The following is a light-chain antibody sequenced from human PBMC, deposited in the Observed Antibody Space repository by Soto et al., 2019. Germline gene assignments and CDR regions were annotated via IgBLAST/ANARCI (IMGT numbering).Light chain of an antibody. J-gene: IGKJ1*01. V-gene: IGKV1-5*03. Sequence: DIQMTQSPSTLSASVGDRVTITCRASQSISNWLAWYQQKPGKAPKILIYKASSLESWVPSRFSGSGSGTEFTLTISSLQPDDFATYYCQQYNGYRWTFGQGTKVEIK. CDR2: KAS. CDR3: QQYNGYRWT. CDR1: QSISNW.